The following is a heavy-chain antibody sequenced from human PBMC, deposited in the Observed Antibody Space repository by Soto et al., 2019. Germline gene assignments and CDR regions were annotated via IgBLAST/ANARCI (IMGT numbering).Heavy chain of an antibody. CDR3: GRQRSGGYWFGP. D-gene: IGHD3-3*01. CDR1: GGSINSDDHY. Sequence: SETMSLTCSVSGGSINSDDHYWTWIRQPPKKGPEWIGSLSYSGTTNYNPSLQSRISVSIDTSKNQFSLNLTSVTAAATALSYCGRQRSGGYWFGPWGQGTTVTVSS. CDR2: LSYSGTT. J-gene: IGHJ5*02. V-gene: IGHV4-30-4*01.